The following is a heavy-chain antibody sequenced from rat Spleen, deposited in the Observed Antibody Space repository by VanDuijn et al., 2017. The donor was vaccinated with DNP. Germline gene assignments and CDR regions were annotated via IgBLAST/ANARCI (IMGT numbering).Heavy chain of an antibody. V-gene: IGHV1-43*01. CDR3: ARPNYDGSYYYSYYFEY. D-gene: IGHD1-12*02. J-gene: IGHJ2*01. Sequence: QVQLQQSGAEPAKPGSSVKISCKASGYTFTNDYIGWIKQTTGQGLEYIGYINTGSGGTNYNEKFKGKATLTVDKSSSTAFMQLSSLTPDDSAVYYCARPNYDGSYYYSYYFEYWGQGVMVTVSS. CDR2: INTGSGGT. CDR1: GYTFTNDY.